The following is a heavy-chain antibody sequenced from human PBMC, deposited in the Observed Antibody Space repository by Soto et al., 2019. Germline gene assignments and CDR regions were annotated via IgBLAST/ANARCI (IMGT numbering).Heavy chain of an antibody. J-gene: IGHJ6*02. CDR2: ISAYNGNT. D-gene: IGHD1-26*01. CDR1: IYTVTSYG. CDR3: ASSATTADYYYGMDV. Sequence: ARVKGSGRASIYTVTSYGNNRVRQAPGQGLEWMGWISAYNGNTNYAQKFQGRVTITRDTSASTAYMELSSLRSEDTAVYYCASSATTADYYYGMDVWGQGTTVTVSS. V-gene: IGHV1-18*01.